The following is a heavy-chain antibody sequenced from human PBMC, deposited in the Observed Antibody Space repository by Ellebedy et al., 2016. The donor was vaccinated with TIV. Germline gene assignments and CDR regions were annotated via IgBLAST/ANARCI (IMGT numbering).Heavy chain of an antibody. D-gene: IGHD3-22*01. J-gene: IGHJ3*02. CDR3: ARTYYDSKDAFDI. CDR2: IWYDGSNK. CDR1: GFTFSNYG. V-gene: IGHV3-33*01. Sequence: LSLTCAASGFTFSNYGMHWVRQAPGKGLEWVAVIWYDGSNKYYADSVKGRFTISRDNSKNTLYLQMNSLRAEDTAVYYCARTYYDSKDAFDIWGQGTMVTVSS.